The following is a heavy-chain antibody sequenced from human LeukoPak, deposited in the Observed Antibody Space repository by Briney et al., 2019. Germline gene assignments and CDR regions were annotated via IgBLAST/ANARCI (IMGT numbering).Heavy chain of an antibody. D-gene: IGHD3-10*01. CDR1: GYSFINYW. CDR2: IYPADSDT. Sequence: GESLKISCQVSGYSFINYWIGWVRQMPGKGLESMGIIYPADSDTTYSPSFQGQVTISADKSISTVYLQWSSLKASDAAMYYCARQSRDGSKTRGYYFDYWGQGTLVTVSS. V-gene: IGHV5-51*01. CDR3: ARQSRDGSKTRGYYFDY. J-gene: IGHJ4*02.